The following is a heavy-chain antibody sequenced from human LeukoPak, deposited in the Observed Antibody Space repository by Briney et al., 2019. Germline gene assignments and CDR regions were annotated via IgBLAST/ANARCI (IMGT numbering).Heavy chain of an antibody. Sequence: GGSLRLSCAASGFTFSSYEMNWVRQAPGKGLEWVSYISSSGSTIYYADSVKGRFTISRVNAKNSLYLQMNSLRAEDTAVYYCARGMSPRTIFGNYYGMDVWGQGTTVTVSS. D-gene: IGHD3-3*01. CDR2: ISSSGSTI. CDR3: ARGMSPRTIFGNYYGMDV. V-gene: IGHV3-48*03. J-gene: IGHJ6*02. CDR1: GFTFSSYE.